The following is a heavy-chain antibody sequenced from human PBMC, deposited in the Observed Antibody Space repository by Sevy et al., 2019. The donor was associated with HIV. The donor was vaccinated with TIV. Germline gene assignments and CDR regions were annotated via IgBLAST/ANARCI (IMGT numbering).Heavy chain of an antibody. Sequence: GGSLGLSCAASGFTFSKYSMSWVRQPPGKGLEWVSTLSFGCGEINYADSVKGRFTMSRDNSKSSVYLQMNNLRPEDTAVYYCAREGCTKPHDYWGQGTLVTVSS. D-gene: IGHD2-8*01. CDR2: LSFGCGEI. V-gene: IGHV3-23*01. CDR1: GFTFSKYS. J-gene: IGHJ4*02. CDR3: AREGCTKPHDY.